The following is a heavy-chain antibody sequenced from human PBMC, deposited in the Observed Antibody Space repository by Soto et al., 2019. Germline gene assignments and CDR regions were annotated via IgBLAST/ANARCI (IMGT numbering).Heavy chain of an antibody. CDR3: AKSPPAVAGYFDY. D-gene: IGHD6-19*01. V-gene: IGHV3-30*18. J-gene: IGHJ4*02. CDR1: GFTFSSSG. Sequence: QVQLVESGGGVVQPGRSLRHSCAASGFTFSSSGMHWVRQAPGKGLEWVTVTSFDGSSGYYADSVRGRFTISRDNSNNTLYLQMNSLRAEDTAVYYCAKSPPAVAGYFDYWGQGTLVTVSS. CDR2: TSFDGSSG.